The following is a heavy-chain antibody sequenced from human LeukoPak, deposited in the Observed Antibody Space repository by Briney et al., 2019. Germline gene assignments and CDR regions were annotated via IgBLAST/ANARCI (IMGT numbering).Heavy chain of an antibody. V-gene: IGHV1-18*01. CDR2: ISPYTGDT. J-gene: IGHJ4*02. CDR1: GYTFVSYG. Sequence: ASVKVSCKTSGYTFVSYGISWVRQAPGQGLEWMGWISPYTGDTNYAQKFQGRVTMTTETFTNTAYMELRSLRSDDTAVYYCARDPRLYDDSGYYEPFDYWGQGTLVTVSS. D-gene: IGHD3-22*01. CDR3: ARDPRLYDDSGYYEPFDY.